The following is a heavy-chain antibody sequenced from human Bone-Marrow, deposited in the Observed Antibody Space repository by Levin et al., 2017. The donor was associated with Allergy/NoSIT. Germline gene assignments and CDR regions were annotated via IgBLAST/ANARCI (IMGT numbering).Heavy chain of an antibody. CDR3: ARDCPHLSYSSTWYYYYGMDV. Sequence: RAGGSLRLSCAASGFTFSNSSMNWVRQAPGKGLEWVSYISDSSSSIFYADSVKGRFTISRDNAKNSLFLQMNSLRDEDTAVYYCARDCPHLSYSSTWYYYYGMDVWGQGTTVTVSS. V-gene: IGHV3-48*02. CDR2: ISDSSSSI. CDR1: GFTFSNSS. D-gene: IGHD6-13*01. J-gene: IGHJ6*02.